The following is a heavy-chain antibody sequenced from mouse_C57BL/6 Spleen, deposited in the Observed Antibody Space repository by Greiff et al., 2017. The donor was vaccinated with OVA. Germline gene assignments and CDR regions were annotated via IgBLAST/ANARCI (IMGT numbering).Heavy chain of an antibody. Sequence: EVQLQQSGPVLARPGASVKMSCKTSGYTFTSYWMHWVKQRPGQGLEWIGAIYPGNSDTSYNQKFKGKAKLTAVTSASTAYMELSSLTNEDSAVYYCTREGDGDVSFDYWGQGTTLTVSS. CDR1: GYTFTSYW. J-gene: IGHJ2*01. CDR3: TREGDGDVSFDY. CDR2: IYPGNSDT. D-gene: IGHD2-3*01. V-gene: IGHV1-5*01.